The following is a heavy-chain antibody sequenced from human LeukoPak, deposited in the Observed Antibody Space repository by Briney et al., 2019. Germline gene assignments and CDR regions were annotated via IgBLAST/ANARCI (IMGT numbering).Heavy chain of an antibody. CDR2: IAFDDTDR. Sequence: GGSLRLSCAASGFIFGDYAMHWVRQAPGKGLEWVSAIAFDDTDRYYIDSVKGRFTISRDDSKNTLYLHMTSLRAEDTAVYYCTNSDDYGDYWGQGTLVTVSS. J-gene: IGHJ4*02. CDR3: TNSDDYGDY. CDR1: GFIFGDYA. V-gene: IGHV3-30*04.